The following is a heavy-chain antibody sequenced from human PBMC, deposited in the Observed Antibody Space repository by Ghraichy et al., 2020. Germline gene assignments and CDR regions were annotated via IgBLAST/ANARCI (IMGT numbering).Heavy chain of an antibody. V-gene: IGHV3-23*01. CDR2: ISGSGGST. D-gene: IGHD6-13*01. J-gene: IGHJ4*02. CDR3: AKGMEAYSSSWYEFPFDQ. Sequence: GGSLRLSCAASGFTFSSYAMIWVRQAPGKGLECVSAISGSGGSTYYADSVKGRFTISRDNSKNTLYLQMNSLRAGDTALYYCAKGMEAYSSSWYEFPFDQWGQGTLVTVSS. CDR1: GFTFSSYA.